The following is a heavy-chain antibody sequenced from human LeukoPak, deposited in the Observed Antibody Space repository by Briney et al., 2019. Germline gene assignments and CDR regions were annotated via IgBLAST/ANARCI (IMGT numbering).Heavy chain of an antibody. D-gene: IGHD6-13*01. CDR1: GGSISSYY. J-gene: IGHJ6*03. V-gene: IGHV4-4*07. CDR3: ARTAAGTIGIGYYYYYMDV. CDR2: IYTSGST. Sequence: PSETLSLTCTVSGGSISSYYWSWIRQPAGKGLEWIGRIYTSGSTNYNPSLKSRVTMSVDTSKNQFSLKLSSVTAADTAVYYCARTAAGTIGIGYYYYYMDVWGKGTTVTVSS.